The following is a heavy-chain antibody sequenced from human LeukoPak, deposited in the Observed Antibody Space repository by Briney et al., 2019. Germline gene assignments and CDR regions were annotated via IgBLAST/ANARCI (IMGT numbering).Heavy chain of an antibody. Sequence: GGSLRLSCAASGFTFSDYYMSWIRQAPGKGLEWVSYISSSGSTIYYADSVKGRFIISRDNAKNSLYLQMNSLRAEDTAVYYCARIITMVRGVPTFDPWGQGTLVTVSS. J-gene: IGHJ5*02. CDR3: ARIITMVRGVPTFDP. D-gene: IGHD3-10*01. CDR1: GFTFSDYY. V-gene: IGHV3-11*04. CDR2: ISSSGSTI.